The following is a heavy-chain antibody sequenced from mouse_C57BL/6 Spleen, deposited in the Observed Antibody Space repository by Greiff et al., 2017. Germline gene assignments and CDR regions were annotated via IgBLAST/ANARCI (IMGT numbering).Heavy chain of an antibody. V-gene: IGHV10-3*01. CDR3: VREGFYYYSMDY. CDR2: IRSKSSNYAT. Sequence: EVQLKESGGGLVQPKGSLKLSCAASGFTFNTYAMHWVRQAPGKGLEWVARIRSKSSNYATYYADSVKDRFTISRDDSQSMLYLQMNNLKTEDTALFSYVREGFYYYSMDYWGQGTSVTVSS. J-gene: IGHJ4*01. CDR1: GFTFNTYA.